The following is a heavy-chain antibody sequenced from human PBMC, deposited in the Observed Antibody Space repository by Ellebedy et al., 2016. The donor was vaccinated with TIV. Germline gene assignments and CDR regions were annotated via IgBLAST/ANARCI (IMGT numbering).Heavy chain of an antibody. CDR2: ILYIGNT. CDR3: ARSSPYSDSSGLDD. CDR1: GGSISGFAYY. D-gene: IGHD3-22*01. Sequence: LRLSXTVSGGSISGFAYYWSWLRQYPGQGLEWIGYILYIGNTYYNPSLKSRVSMSMDTSRNQFSLNLTSVTAADTALYYCARSSPYSDSSGLDDWGLGTLVTVSS. V-gene: IGHV4-31*03. J-gene: IGHJ4*02.